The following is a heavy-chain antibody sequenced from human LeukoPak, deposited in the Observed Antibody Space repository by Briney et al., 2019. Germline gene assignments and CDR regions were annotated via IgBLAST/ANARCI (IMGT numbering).Heavy chain of an antibody. Sequence: SQTLSLTCAISGDSVSSNSATLNWIRQSPSRGLEWLGRTYYRSKWYNDYAVSVKSRITINPDTSKNQFSLQLDSVTPEDTAVYYCAAKASYFDSWGQGTLVTVPS. CDR2: TYYRSKWYN. CDR3: AAKASYFDS. J-gene: IGHJ4*02. CDR1: GDSVSSNSAT. V-gene: IGHV6-1*01. D-gene: IGHD4/OR15-4a*01.